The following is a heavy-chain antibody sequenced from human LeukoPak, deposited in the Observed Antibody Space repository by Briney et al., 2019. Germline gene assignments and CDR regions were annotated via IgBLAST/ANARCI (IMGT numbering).Heavy chain of an antibody. Sequence: GGSLRLSCAASGFTFSSYWMHWVRQAPGEGLEWVSRINSDGTSTSYADSVKGRFTISRDNAKNTLYLQMNSLRAEDTAVYYCARDSRVSGTIDYWGQGTLVTVSS. D-gene: IGHD1-1*01. V-gene: IGHV3-74*01. J-gene: IGHJ4*02. CDR3: ARDSRVSGTIDY. CDR2: INSDGTST. CDR1: GFTFSSYW.